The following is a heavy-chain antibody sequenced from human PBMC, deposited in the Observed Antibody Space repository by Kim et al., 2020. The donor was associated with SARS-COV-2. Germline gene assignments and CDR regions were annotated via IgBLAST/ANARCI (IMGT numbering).Heavy chain of an antibody. J-gene: IGHJ4*02. Sequence: GGSLRLSCAASGFTFSSYSMNWVRQAPGKGLEWVSYISSSSTYIYYADSLKGRFTISRDNAKNSLYLQMNSLRAEDTAVYYCARDGPGSGWDFDYWGQGTLVTVSS. V-gene: IGHV3-21*01. D-gene: IGHD6-19*01. CDR1: GFTFSSYS. CDR3: ARDGPGSGWDFDY. CDR2: ISSSSTYI.